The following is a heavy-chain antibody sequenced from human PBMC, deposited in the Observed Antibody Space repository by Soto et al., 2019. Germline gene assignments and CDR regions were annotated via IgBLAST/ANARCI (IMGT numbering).Heavy chain of an antibody. CDR2: ISYDGRNK. J-gene: IGHJ4*02. D-gene: IGHD3-16*01. Sequence: GGSLRLSCTASGFSFSNYGVHWVRQAPGKGLEWVAVISYDGRNKFYAHSVKGRFSISRDNSKHTLYLQVSSLSAEDTAVYYCANDRSPYYDDCSLVHGFDSRGQGTLVTVSS. CDR1: GFSFSNYG. CDR3: ANDRSPYYDDCSLVHGFDS. V-gene: IGHV3-30*18.